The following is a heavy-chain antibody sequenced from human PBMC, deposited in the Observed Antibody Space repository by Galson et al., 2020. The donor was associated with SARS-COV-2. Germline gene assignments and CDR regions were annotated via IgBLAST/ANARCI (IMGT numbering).Heavy chain of an antibody. CDR2: INPNSGGT. V-gene: IGHV1-2*02. D-gene: IGHD2-15*01. J-gene: IGHJ5*02. CDR1: GYIFTDHY. CDR3: TRDYSVVTRGNWFGP. Sequence: ASVKVSCRASGYIFTDHYIHWVRQAPGQGLEWMGWINPNSGGTDYAQKFQGRVTMTRDTSISTAYMELSRLTSDDTAVYYCTRDYSVVTRGNWFGPWGQGTLVTVSS.